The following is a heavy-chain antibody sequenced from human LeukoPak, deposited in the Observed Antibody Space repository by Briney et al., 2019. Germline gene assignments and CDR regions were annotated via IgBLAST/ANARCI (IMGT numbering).Heavy chain of an antibody. J-gene: IGHJ6*04. D-gene: IGHD2-2*01. CDR3: AREAYCSSTSCYGNGDV. CDR1: GYSISIGYY. V-gene: IGHV4-38-2*02. Sequence: PSETLSLTCAVSGYSISIGYYWGWIRHPPGKGLDGIGIIYHSGRTYYNPSLKSRVTISVDKSKNQFSLKLSSVTAADTAVYYCAREAYCSSTSCYGNGDVWGKGTTVTVSS. CDR2: IYHSGRT.